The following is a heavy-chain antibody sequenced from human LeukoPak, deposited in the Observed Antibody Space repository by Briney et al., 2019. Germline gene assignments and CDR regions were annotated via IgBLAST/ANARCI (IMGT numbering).Heavy chain of an antibody. Sequence: PSETLSLTCTVSGGSISSSSYYWGWIRQPPGKGLEWIGSIYYSGSTYYNPSLKSRVTISVDTSKNQFSLKLSSVTAADTAVYYCARRGGIAAAPFDYCGQGTLVTVSS. CDR2: IYYSGST. CDR3: ARRGGIAAAPFDY. J-gene: IGHJ4*02. V-gene: IGHV4-39*01. D-gene: IGHD6-13*01. CDR1: GGSISSSSYY.